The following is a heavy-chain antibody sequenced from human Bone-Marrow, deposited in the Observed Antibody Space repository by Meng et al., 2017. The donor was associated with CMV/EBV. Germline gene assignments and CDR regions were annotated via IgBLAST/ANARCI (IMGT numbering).Heavy chain of an antibody. CDR2: IYSGGSST. J-gene: IGHJ1*01. D-gene: IGHD3-10*01. CDR3: AKDFSGEVGYFQH. CDR1: GFTFSSYA. V-gene: IGHV3-23*03. Sequence: GESLKISCAASGFTFSSYAMGWVRQAPGKGLEWVSVIYSGGSSTYYADSVKGRFTISRDNSKNTLYLQMNSLRAEDTAVYYCAKDFSGEVGYFQHWGQGTLVTVSS.